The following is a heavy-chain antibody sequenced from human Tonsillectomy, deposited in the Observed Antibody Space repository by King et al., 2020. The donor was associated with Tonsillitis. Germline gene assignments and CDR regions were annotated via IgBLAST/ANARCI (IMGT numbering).Heavy chain of an antibody. Sequence: VQLVESGGGLVQPGGSLRLSCAASGFTFSSCWMHWVRQAPGKGLVWVSRINSDGSTTTYADSVKGRFTISRDNARNTLYLQMNSLRAEDTAVYYCASTLAGRISFGPWGQGTLVTVSS. V-gene: IGHV3-74*01. CDR3: ASTLAGRISFGP. CDR1: GFTFSSCW. CDR2: INSDGSTT. J-gene: IGHJ5*02. D-gene: IGHD2/OR15-2a*01.